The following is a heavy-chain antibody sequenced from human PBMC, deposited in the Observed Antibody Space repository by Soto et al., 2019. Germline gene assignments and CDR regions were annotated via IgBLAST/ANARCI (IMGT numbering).Heavy chain of an antibody. CDR2: IYDSGST. J-gene: IGHJ6*02. V-gene: IGHV4-59*01. CDR3: ARGTKYYYQVMDV. Sequence: SETLSLTCTASGDSINNYYWTWIRQPPGKGLEWIGYIYDSGSTSYNPSLKSRLTISVDTSKNQFSLRLKSATAADTAVYYCARGTKYYYQVMDVWGQGTTVTVS. CDR1: GDSINNYY.